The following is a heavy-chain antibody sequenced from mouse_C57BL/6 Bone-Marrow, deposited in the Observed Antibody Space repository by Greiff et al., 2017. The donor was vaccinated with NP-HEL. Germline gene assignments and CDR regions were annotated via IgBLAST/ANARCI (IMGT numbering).Heavy chain of an antibody. V-gene: IGHV14-4*01. Sequence: VHVKQSGAELVRPGASVKLSCTASGFNIKDDYMHWVKQRPEQGLEWIGWIDPENGDTEYASKFQGKATITADTSSNTAYLQLSSLTSEDTAVYYCTTEGVTTRKFDYWGQGTTLTVSS. CDR3: TTEGVTTRKFDY. D-gene: IGHD2-2*01. J-gene: IGHJ2*01. CDR2: IDPENGDT. CDR1: GFNIKDDY.